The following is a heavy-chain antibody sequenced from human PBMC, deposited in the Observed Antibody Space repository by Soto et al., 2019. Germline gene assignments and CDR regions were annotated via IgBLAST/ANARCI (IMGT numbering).Heavy chain of an antibody. D-gene: IGHD2-2*02. J-gene: IGHJ6*02. CDR3: ARHAVVVVPAAIYYYYGMDV. Sequence: PSETLSLTCTVSGGSISSSSYYWGWIRQPPGKGLEWIGSIYYSGSTYYNPSLKSRVTISVDTSKNQFSLKLSSVTAADTAVYYCARHAVVVVPAAIYYYYGMDVWGQGTTVTVS. V-gene: IGHV4-39*01. CDR1: GGSISSSSYY. CDR2: IYYSGST.